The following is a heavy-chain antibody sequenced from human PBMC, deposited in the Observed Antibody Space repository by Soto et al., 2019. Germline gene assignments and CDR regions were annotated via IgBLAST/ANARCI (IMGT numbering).Heavy chain of an antibody. D-gene: IGHD2-8*01. CDR1: GYTFTSYG. CDR3: ARVRGYCTNGVCYHDAFDI. CDR2: ISAYNGNT. J-gene: IGHJ3*02. V-gene: IGHV1-18*01. Sequence: ASVKVSCKASGYTFTSYGISWVRQAPGQGLEWMGWISAYNGNTNYAQKLQGRVTMTTDTSTSTAYMELRSLRSDDTAVYYCARVRGYCTNGVCYHDAFDIGGQGTMVTVSS.